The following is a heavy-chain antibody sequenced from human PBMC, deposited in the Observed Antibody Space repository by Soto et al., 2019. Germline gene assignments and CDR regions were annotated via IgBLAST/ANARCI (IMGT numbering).Heavy chain of an antibody. Sequence: QAQLVESGGGVVQPGRSLRLSCAASGFASGSSGMHWVRQAPGTGLEWVAVISYDGSLQHYADSVKGRFTISKDNYKNKVLMQMRSLRAKDTAVYYCVSDRGYGHASVPYSWGQGTLVSVSS. CDR1: GFASGSSG. J-gene: IGHJ4*02. CDR2: ISYDGSLQ. CDR3: VSDRGYGHASVPYS. D-gene: IGHD5-18*01. V-gene: IGHV3-30*03.